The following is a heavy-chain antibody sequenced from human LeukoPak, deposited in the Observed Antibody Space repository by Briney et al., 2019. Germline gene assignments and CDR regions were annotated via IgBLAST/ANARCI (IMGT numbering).Heavy chain of an antibody. CDR1: GYTFTGYY. Sequence: SVKVSCKASGYTFTGYYMHWVRQAPGQGLEWMGRIIPILGIANYAQKFQGRVTITADKSTSTAYMELSSLRSEDTAVYYCARDLAAPPYYYYYYMDVWGKGTTVTVSS. V-gene: IGHV1-69*04. D-gene: IGHD6-6*01. CDR3: ARDLAAPPYYYYYYMDV. J-gene: IGHJ6*03. CDR2: IIPILGIA.